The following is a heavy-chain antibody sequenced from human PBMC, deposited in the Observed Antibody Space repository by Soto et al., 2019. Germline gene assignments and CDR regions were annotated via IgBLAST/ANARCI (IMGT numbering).Heavy chain of an antibody. V-gene: IGHV3-53*02. CDR1: GFSVTTNY. CDR3: AKRPPTSVRGWAVGMDV. J-gene: IGHJ6*01. D-gene: IGHD3-10*01. CDR2: TFTGGST. Sequence: EVQLVETGGGLIQPGGSLRLSCLASGFSVTTNYIIWVRQPPGKGLEWVSTTFTGGSTHYADSVKGRFSISRDNSTNTVYLRMSNLRVEVTAVSYCAKRPPTSVRGWAVGMDVWGQGPRVSVSS.